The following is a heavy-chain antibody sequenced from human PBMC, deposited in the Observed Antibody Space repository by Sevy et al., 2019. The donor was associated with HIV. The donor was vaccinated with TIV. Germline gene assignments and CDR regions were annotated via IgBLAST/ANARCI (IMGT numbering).Heavy chain of an antibody. Sequence: GGSLRLSCAVSGFTFGSHWMSWVRQAPGKGLEWVANINQDGNNKYYVDSVKGRFTISRDNAKNSLSLQMNSLRAEDTAVYYCARDTGGIGMDVWGQGTTVTVSS. CDR1: GFTFGSHW. J-gene: IGHJ6*02. V-gene: IGHV3-7*01. CDR2: INQDGNNK. D-gene: IGHD6-13*01. CDR3: ARDTGGIGMDV.